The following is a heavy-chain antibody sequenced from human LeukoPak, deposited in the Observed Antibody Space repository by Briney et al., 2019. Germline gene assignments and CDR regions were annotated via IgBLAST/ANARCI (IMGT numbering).Heavy chain of an antibody. CDR3: ARSERTGYGLFDY. D-gene: IGHD5-18*01. J-gene: IGHJ4*02. CDR2: ISRDGGKT. CDR1: GFTFSDYA. V-gene: IGHV3-64*01. Sequence: PGGSLRLSCAASGFTFSDYAMYWVRQAPGKGLEYVSAISRDGGKTYYANSVKGRFTISRDNAKNTLFLQMGSLRADDMALYYCARSERTGYGLFDYWGQGTLITVSS.